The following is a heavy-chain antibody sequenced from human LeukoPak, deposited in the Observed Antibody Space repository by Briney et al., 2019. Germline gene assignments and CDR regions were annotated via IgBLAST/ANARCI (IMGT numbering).Heavy chain of an antibody. CDR2: MHYSGSS. CDR3: ASRCGSGTQLWKYDAFDI. Sequence: SETLSLPCTVSGDSISSYYCIWIRQSPGRGLEWIGYMHYSGSSDYNPSLRSRVTISVDTSKNQFSLNLRSVTASDTAVYYCASRCGSGTQLWKYDAFDIWGQGTLVTVSS. D-gene: IGHD5-18*01. J-gene: IGHJ3*02. V-gene: IGHV4-59*01. CDR1: GDSISSYY.